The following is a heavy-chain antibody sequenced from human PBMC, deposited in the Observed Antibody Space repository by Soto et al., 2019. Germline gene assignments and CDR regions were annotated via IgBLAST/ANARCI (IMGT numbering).Heavy chain of an antibody. J-gene: IGHJ6*02. CDR1: GGSISSGGYS. CDR2: IYHSGST. V-gene: IGHV4-30-2*01. Sequence: QLQLQESGSGLVKPSQTLSLTCAVSGGSISSGGYSWSWIRQPPGKGLEWIGYIYHSGSTYYNPSLKSRVTISVDRSKNQFSLKLSSVTAADTAVYYCARTYYDFWSGYSYGMDVWGQGTTVTVSS. D-gene: IGHD3-3*01. CDR3: ARTYYDFWSGYSYGMDV.